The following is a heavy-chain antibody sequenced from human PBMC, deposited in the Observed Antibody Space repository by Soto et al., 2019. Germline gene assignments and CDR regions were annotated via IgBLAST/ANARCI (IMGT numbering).Heavy chain of an antibody. D-gene: IGHD3-10*01. V-gene: IGHV3-23*01. Sequence: EVQLLESGGGLVQPGGSLRLSCAASGFTFSSYAMSWVRQAPGKGLEWVSAISGSGGSTYYADSVKGRFTISRDNSKNTLYLQKKSLRAEDTAVYDCAKGDGSGRYFSPDASRKKAFDYCGQGTLVTVSS. CDR2: ISGSGGST. CDR3: AKGDGSGRYFSPDASRKKAFDY. CDR1: GFTFSSYA. J-gene: IGHJ4*02.